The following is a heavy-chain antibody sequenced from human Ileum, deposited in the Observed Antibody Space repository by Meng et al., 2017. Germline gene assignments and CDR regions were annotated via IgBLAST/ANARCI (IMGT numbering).Heavy chain of an antibody. Sequence: QGPRQQWGAGLLKPSETLSLTCGVYGGSFSGYYWSWIRQPPGKGLEWIGEIDHSGGTNYNPSLKNRVTISVDTSNNRFSLKLSSVKAADTALYFCARRVGATPYAYNWLDPWGQGTLVTVSS. CDR3: ARRVGATPYAYNWLDP. V-gene: IGHV4-34*01. D-gene: IGHD1-26*01. CDR2: IDHSGGT. J-gene: IGHJ5*02. CDR1: GGSFSGYY.